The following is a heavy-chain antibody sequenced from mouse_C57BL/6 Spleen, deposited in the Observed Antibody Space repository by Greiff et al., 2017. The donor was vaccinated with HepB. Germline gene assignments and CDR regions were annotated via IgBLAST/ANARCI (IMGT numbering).Heavy chain of an antibody. J-gene: IGHJ3*01. D-gene: IGHD3-3*01. V-gene: IGHV14-4*01. CDR2: IDPENGDT. CDR1: GFNIKDDY. CDR3: TRDVGFAY. Sequence: EVKLMESGAELVRPGASVKLSCTASGFNIKDDYMHWVKQRPEQGLEWIGWIDPENGDTEYASKFQGKATITADTSSNTAYLQLSSLTSEDTAVYYCTRDVGFAYWGQGTLVTVSA.